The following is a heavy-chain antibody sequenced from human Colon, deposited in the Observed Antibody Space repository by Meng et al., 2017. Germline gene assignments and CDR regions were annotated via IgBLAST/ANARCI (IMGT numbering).Heavy chain of an antibody. CDR1: GYACTTDG. D-gene: IGHD2-21*02. CDR2: ISTYNGKT. V-gene: IGHV1-18*01. J-gene: IGHJ4*02. CDR3: ARLVYCGGACYSALDY. Sequence: VRLVQIVAGVEKAWGSVGVSCKASGYACTTDGITWVLQAPGQGLEWMGWISTYNGKTDDAQKLQGRGTMTTDTSTSTAYMELRSLKSDDTAVYYCARLVYCGGACYSALDYWGQGTLVTVSS.